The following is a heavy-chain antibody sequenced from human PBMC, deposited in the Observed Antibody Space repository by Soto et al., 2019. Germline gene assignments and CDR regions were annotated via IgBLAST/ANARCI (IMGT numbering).Heavy chain of an antibody. J-gene: IGHJ2*01. CDR3: ASTKYDSSAYYYWYLGL. CDR1: EDTFRNYA. D-gene: IGHD3-22*01. CDR2: IIPIFGTA. Sequence: QVELVQSGAEVKKPGSSVKVSCQASEDTFRNYAISWVRQAPGQGLEWMGGIIPIFGTANYAQKFQGVVTIAADTSANSVYVELSSLRSEETAVYYCASTKYDSSAYYYWYLGLWGRGTLVTVSS. V-gene: IGHV1-69*06.